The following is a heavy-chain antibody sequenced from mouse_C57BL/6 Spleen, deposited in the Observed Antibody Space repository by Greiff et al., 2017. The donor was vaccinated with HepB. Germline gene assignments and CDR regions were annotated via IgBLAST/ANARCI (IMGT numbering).Heavy chain of an antibody. CDR1: GFNIKDDY. CDR2: IDPENGDT. CDR3: TTHYGSPY. D-gene: IGHD1-1*01. Sequence: EVKVVESGAELVRPGASVKLSCTASGFNIKDDYMHWVKQRPEQGLEWIGWIDPENGDTEYASKFQGKATITADTSSNTAYLQLSSLTSEDTAVYYCTTHYGSPYWGQGTTLTVSS. J-gene: IGHJ2*01. V-gene: IGHV14-4*01.